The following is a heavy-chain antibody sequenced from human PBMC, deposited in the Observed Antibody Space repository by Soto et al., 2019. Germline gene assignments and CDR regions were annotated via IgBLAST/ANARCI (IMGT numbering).Heavy chain of an antibody. D-gene: IGHD2-15*01. J-gene: IGHJ6*02. CDR1: CGSINSGGYY. CDR2: IYYSGST. Sequence: TLFPTFTVFCGSINSGGYYWGWIRPHPGEGLEWIGYIYYSGSTYYNPSLKSRVTISVDTSKNQFSLKLSSVTAADTAVYYCARDCCSRQIYHYGMDGCGPGTTVTVSS. V-gene: IGHV4-31*03. CDR3: ARDCCSRQIYHYGMDG.